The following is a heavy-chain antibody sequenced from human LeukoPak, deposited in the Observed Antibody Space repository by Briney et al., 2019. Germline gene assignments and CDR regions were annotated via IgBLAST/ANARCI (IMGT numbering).Heavy chain of an antibody. Sequence: GGSLRLSCAASGFSFSSYAMSWVRQAPGKGLEWVSSISASGDSTYYADSVKGRFTISRDNSKNTVYLQMNSLRAEDTAVYYCAKDRSCTNDVCHEDFDYWGQGTLVTVSS. J-gene: IGHJ4*02. V-gene: IGHV3-23*01. CDR1: GFSFSSYA. D-gene: IGHD2-8*01. CDR2: ISASGDST. CDR3: AKDRSCTNDVCHEDFDY.